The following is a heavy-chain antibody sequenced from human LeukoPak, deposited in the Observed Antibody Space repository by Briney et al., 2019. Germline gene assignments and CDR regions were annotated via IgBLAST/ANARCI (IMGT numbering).Heavy chain of an antibody. Sequence: PSETLSLTCTVSGYSISSGYYWGWIRQPPGKGLEWIGSIYHSGSNYYNPSLKSRVTISVDTSKNQFSLKLSSVTAADTAVYYCARDRYSYVDVWGKGTTVTVSS. CDR1: GYSISSGYY. J-gene: IGHJ6*04. V-gene: IGHV4-38-2*02. CDR2: IYHSGSN. D-gene: IGHD5-18*01. CDR3: ARDRYSYVDV.